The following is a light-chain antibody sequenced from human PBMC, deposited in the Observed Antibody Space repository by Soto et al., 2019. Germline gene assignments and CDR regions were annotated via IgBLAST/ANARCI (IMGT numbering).Light chain of an antibody. V-gene: IGKV3-11*01. J-gene: IGKJ5*01. Sequence: EVVLTQSPATLSLSPGERATLSCRASQGVSTYLAWHQQKPGQAPRLLIYDASNRATGIPARFSGSGSATDFTLTISSLEPEDFAVYYCQQRSSWITFGQGTRLEIK. CDR2: DAS. CDR1: QGVSTY. CDR3: QQRSSWIT.